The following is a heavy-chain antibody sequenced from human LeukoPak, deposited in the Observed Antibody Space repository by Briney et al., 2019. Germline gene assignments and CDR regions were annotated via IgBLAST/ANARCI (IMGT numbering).Heavy chain of an antibody. Sequence: GGSLRLSCVASGYTFSSYSINWVRQAPGKGLEWVSSISVRSNYIYYVDSVRGRFSLSRDDARDSLYLQINSLRAEDTAVYYCVRLRRNSDTSGFYYYYDVWGQGTLVTVSP. CDR2: ISVRSNYI. D-gene: IGHD3-22*01. CDR3: VRLRRNSDTSGFYYYYDV. J-gene: IGHJ4*02. CDR1: GYTFSSYS. V-gene: IGHV3-21*01.